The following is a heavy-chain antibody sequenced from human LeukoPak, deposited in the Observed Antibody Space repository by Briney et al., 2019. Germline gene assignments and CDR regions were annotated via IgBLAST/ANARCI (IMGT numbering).Heavy chain of an antibody. J-gene: IGHJ6*03. Sequence: SETLSLTCTVSGGSISSGDYYWSWIRQPPGKGLEWIGYIYYSGSTYYNPSLKSRVTISVDTSKNQFSLKLSSVTAADTAVYYCARHGLDIVVVPAYYYMDVWGKGTTVTVSS. CDR1: GGSISSGDYY. D-gene: IGHD2-2*03. CDR3: ARHGLDIVVVPAYYYMDV. V-gene: IGHV4-30-4*01. CDR2: IYYSGST.